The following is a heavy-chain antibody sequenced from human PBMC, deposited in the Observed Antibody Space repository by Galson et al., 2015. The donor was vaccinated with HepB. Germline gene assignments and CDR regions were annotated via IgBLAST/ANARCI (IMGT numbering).Heavy chain of an antibody. CDR1: GGTFSSYA. J-gene: IGHJ6*02. D-gene: IGHD2-2*01. CDR2: IIPIFGTA. CDR3: ARFSCSSTSCYSPYYYYGMDV. V-gene: IGHV1-69*13. Sequence: SVKVSCKASGGTFSSYAISWVRQAPGQGLEWMGGIIPIFGTANYAQKFQGRVTITADESTSTAYMELSSLRSEDTAVYYCARFSCSSTSCYSPYYYYGMDVWGQGTTVTVSS.